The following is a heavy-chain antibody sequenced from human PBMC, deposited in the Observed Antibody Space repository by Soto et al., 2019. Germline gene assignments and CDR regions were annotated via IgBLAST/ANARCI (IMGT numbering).Heavy chain of an antibody. CDR1: GGSISSGGYY. CDR2: IYYSGST. Sequence: SETLSLTCTVSGGSISSGGYYWSWIRQHPGKGLEWIGYIYYSGSTYYNPSLKSRVTISVDTSKNQFSLKLSSVTAADTAGYYCARDSLPSGYSNENWFDPWGRGTLVTVSS. V-gene: IGHV4-31*03. D-gene: IGHD3-22*01. J-gene: IGHJ5*02. CDR3: ARDSLPSGYSNENWFDP.